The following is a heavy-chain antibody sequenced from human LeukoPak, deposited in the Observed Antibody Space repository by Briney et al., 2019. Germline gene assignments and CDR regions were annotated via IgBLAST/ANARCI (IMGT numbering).Heavy chain of an antibody. J-gene: IGHJ4*02. CDR1: GFTFSSYA. V-gene: IGHV3-23*01. CDR3: AKGYSGAWYAFDS. Sequence: GGSLRLSCAASGFTFSSYAMSWVREAPGKGLEWVSHIHYSPGYTYYADSVKGRFTISRANAKNTLYLQRNSLRAEDTAVYYCAKGYSGAWYAFDSWGQGTLVTVSS. D-gene: IGHD6-19*01. CDR2: IHYSPGYT.